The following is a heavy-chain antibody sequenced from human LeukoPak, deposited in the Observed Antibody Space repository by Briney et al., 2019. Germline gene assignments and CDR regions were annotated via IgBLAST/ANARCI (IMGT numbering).Heavy chain of an antibody. V-gene: IGHV4-34*01. Sequence: SETLSLTCAVYGGSFSGCYWTWIRQPPGKGLGWIGEINHSGGTNYNPSLKSRVTISVDTSKNQFSLKLSSVTAADTAVYYCAREGDDYSNYFDYWGQGTLVTVSS. CDR3: AREGDDYSNYFDY. J-gene: IGHJ4*02. CDR2: INHSGGT. CDR1: GGSFSGCY. D-gene: IGHD4-4*01.